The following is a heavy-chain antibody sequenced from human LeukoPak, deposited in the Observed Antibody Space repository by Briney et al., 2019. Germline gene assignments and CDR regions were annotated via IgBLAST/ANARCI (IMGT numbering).Heavy chain of an antibody. Sequence: PGGSLRLSCAASGFTFSSYAMHWVRQAPGKGLEWVAVIPYDGSNKYYADSVKGRFTISRDNSKNTLYLQMNSLRAEDTAVYYCARSDTAMVNGFDYWGQGTLVTVSS. CDR2: IPYDGSNK. CDR3: ARSDTAMVNGFDY. V-gene: IGHV3-30-3*01. J-gene: IGHJ4*02. CDR1: GFTFSSYA. D-gene: IGHD5-18*01.